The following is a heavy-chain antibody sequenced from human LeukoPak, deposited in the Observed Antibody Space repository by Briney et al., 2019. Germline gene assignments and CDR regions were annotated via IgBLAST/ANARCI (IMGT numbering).Heavy chain of an antibody. CDR1: GFTFSSYS. CDR2: ISSSSSYI. J-gene: IGHJ3*02. CDR3: ARELWFGEAFDI. Sequence: GGSLRLSCAASGFTFSSYSMNWVRQAPGKGLEWVSSISSSSSYIYYGDSVKGRFTISRDNAKNTLYLQMNSLRAEDTAVYYCARELWFGEAFDIWGQGTMVTVSS. D-gene: IGHD3-10*01. V-gene: IGHV3-21*01.